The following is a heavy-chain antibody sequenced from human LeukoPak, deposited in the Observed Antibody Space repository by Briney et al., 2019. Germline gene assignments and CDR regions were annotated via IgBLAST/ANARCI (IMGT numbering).Heavy chain of an antibody. CDR2: INHSGST. D-gene: IGHD2-2*01. V-gene: IGHV4-34*01. Sequence: SETLSLTCAVYGGSSSGYYWSWIRQPPGKGLEWIGEINHSGSTNYNPSLKSRVTISVDTSKNQFSLKLSSVTAADTAVYYCARALGYCSSTSCSNWFDPWGQGTLVTVSS. CDR3: ARALGYCSSTSCSNWFDP. CDR1: GGSSSGYY. J-gene: IGHJ5*02.